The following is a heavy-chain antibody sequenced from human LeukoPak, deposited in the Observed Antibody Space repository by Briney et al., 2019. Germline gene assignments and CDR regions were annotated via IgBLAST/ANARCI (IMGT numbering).Heavy chain of an antibody. D-gene: IGHD2-15*01. V-gene: IGHV5-51*01. Sequence: GESLKISCTGSGYSFTTYWIGWVRQMPEKGLEWMGIIYPGDSDTRYIPSFQGQVTISADKSINTAYVQWSSLKASDTAMYYCARLRYCSGGTCYADYWGQGTLVTVSS. J-gene: IGHJ4*02. CDR2: IYPGDSDT. CDR3: ARLRYCSGGTCYADY. CDR1: GYSFTTYW.